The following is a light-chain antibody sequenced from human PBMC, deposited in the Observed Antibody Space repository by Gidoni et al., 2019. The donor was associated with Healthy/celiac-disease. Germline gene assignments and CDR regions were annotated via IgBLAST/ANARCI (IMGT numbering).Light chain of an antibody. CDR1: QGISNY. V-gene: IGKV1-27*01. CDR3: QKYNSAPFT. Sequence: DIQMTQSPSSLSASVGDRVTITFRASQGISNYLAWYQQKPGKVPKLLIYAAYNVKSGVPSRFSGSGSGTDFTLTISSLQTEDVATYYCQKYNSAPFTCGPGTKVDIK. CDR2: AAY. J-gene: IGKJ3*01.